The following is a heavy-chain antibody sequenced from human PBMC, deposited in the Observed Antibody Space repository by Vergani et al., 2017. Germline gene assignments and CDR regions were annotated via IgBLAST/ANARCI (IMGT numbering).Heavy chain of an antibody. CDR3: AKHFKGWGIDY. D-gene: IGHD3-16*01. CDR2: IQFDGSNQ. V-gene: IGHV3-30*02. CDR1: GFTLSNYD. J-gene: IGHJ4*02. Sequence: QVQLVESGGGVVQRGGSLRLSCATSGFTLSNYDMQWIRQGPGKGLEFVAFIQFDGSNQYYADPVKGRFTLSRDFSKNTLYLQMNSLGTDDTATYYCAKHFKGWGIDYWGQGTQVIVSS.